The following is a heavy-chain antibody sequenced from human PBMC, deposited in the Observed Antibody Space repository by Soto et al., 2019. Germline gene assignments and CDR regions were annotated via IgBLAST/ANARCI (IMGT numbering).Heavy chain of an antibody. V-gene: IGHV4-34*01. D-gene: IGHD3-10*01. CDR2: INHSGST. CDR3: AAAHMVRGLPLDF. Sequence: SETLSLTCAVYGGSFSDYYWTWIRQPPGKGLEWIGEINHSGSTNYNPSLKSRVTISVDTSKNQFSLKLSSVTAADTAVYYCAAAHMVRGLPLDFWGQGTLVTVSS. CDR1: GGSFSDYY. J-gene: IGHJ4*02.